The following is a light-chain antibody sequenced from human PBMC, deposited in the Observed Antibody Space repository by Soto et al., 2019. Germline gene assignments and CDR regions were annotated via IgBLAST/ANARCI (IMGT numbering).Light chain of an antibody. CDR1: GSDVGTFNR. V-gene: IGLV2-18*02. CDR3: SSYTSSSTYV. J-gene: IGLJ1*01. CDR2: DVS. Sequence: QSVLTQPPSVSGSPGQSVAISCTGTGSDVGTFNRVSWYQQSPGTAPKLMIYDVSDRPSGVPDRFSGSKSGNTASLTISGLQAEDEADYYCSSYTSSSTYVFGTGTKVTDL.